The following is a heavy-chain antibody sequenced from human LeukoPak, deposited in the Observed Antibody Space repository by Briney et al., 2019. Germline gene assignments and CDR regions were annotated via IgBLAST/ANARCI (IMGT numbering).Heavy chain of an antibody. V-gene: IGHV4-39*07. D-gene: IGHD2-2*01. CDR3: ARLYLRDHCSSTSCYGLYFDY. Sequence: SETLSLTCTVSGGSISSSTYYWGWIRQPPGKGLEWIGSIYHSGSTYYNPSLKTRVTMSVDTSKNQFSLKLSSVTAADTAVYYCARLYLRDHCSSTSCYGLYFDYRGQGTLVTVSS. CDR1: GGSISSSTYY. CDR2: IYHSGST. J-gene: IGHJ4*02.